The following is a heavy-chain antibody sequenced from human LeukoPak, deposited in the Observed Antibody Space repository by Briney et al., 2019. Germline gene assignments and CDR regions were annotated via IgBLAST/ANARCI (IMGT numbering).Heavy chain of an antibody. CDR2: INPSGGST. V-gene: IGHV1-46*01. CDR3: ARREIAAAGSGVYYGMDV. Sequence: GASVKVSCKASGYTFTSYYMHWVRQAPGQGLEWMGIINPSGGSTSYAQKFQGRVTMTRDTSTSTVYMELSSLRSEDTAVYYCARREIAAAGSGVYYGMDVWGQGTTVTVSS. D-gene: IGHD6-13*01. CDR1: GYTFTSYY. J-gene: IGHJ6*02.